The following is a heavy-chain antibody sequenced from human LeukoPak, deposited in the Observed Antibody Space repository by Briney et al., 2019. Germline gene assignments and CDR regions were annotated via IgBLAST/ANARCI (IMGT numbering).Heavy chain of an antibody. V-gene: IGHV1-18*01. J-gene: IGHJ3*02. D-gene: IGHD2-21*02. CDR2: ISAYNGNT. CDR1: GYTFTSYG. Sequence: ASVKVSCKASGYTFTSYGISWVRQAPGQGLEWMGWISAYNGNTNYAQKLQGRVTMTTDTSTSTAYMELSSLRSEDTAVYYCARVNCGGDCYSDRGAFDIWGQGTMVTVSS. CDR3: ARVNCGGDCYSDRGAFDI.